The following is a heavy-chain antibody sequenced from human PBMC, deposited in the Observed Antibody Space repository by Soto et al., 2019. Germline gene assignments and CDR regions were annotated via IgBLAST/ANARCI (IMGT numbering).Heavy chain of an antibody. Sequence: GGSLRLSCAASGFTFSSYAMSWVRQAPGKGLEWVSAIRGSGGSTYYADSVKGRFTISRDNSKNTLNLQMNSLRAEDTAVYDGAGIYCSSTSCYAFDIWGQGTMVTVSS. J-gene: IGHJ3*02. CDR1: GFTFSSYA. V-gene: IGHV3-23*01. CDR3: AGIYCSSTSCYAFDI. CDR2: IRGSGGST. D-gene: IGHD2-2*01.